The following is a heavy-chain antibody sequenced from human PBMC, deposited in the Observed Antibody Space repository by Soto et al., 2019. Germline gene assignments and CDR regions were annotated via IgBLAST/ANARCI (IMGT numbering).Heavy chain of an antibody. J-gene: IGHJ4*02. CDR3: ARDRGDYEGLVPYYFDH. V-gene: IGHV3-21*02. D-gene: IGHD4-17*01. CDR2: ISGNSRYI. Sequence: EVQLVESGGGLVKPGGSLRLSCAASGFTFSSFSMNWVRQAPGKGLEWVSSISGNSRYIYYADSQKGRFTVSRDNAKNSLYLQMNSLRAEDTAVYYCARDRGDYEGLVPYYFDHWGKGTLVTVSS. CDR1: GFTFSSFS.